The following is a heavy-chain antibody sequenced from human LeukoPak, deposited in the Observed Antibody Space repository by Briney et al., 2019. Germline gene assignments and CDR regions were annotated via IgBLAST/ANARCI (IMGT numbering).Heavy chain of an antibody. CDR2: VIPILGIA. V-gene: IGHV1-69*04. Sequence: SVKVSCKASGGTFSSYAISWVRQAPGQGLEWMGRVIPILGIANYAQKFQGRVTITADKSTSTAYMELSSLRSEDTAVYYCARIGESGWFDYWGQGTLDTVSS. J-gene: IGHJ4*02. CDR1: GGTFSSYA. D-gene: IGHD6-19*01. CDR3: ARIGESGWFDY.